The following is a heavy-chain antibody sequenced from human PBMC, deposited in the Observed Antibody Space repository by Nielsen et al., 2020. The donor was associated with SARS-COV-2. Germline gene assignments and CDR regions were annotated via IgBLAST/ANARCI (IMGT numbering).Heavy chain of an antibody. V-gene: IGHV3-74*01. CDR2: INSDGSST. D-gene: IGHD3-3*01. Sequence: WIRQPPGKGLVWVSRINSDGSSTSYADSVKGRFTISRDNAKNTLYLQMNSLRAEDTAVYYCARGNIDYDFWSGSLGDYYYYMDVWGKGTTVTVSS. CDR3: ARGNIDYDFWSGSLGDYYYYMDV. J-gene: IGHJ6*03.